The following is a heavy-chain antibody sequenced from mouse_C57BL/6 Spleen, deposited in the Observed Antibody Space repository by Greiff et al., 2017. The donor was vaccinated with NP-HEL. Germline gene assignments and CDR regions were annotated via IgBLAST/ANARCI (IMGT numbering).Heavy chain of an antibody. CDR3: VRHGYDYDEAWFAY. CDR2: IRSKSNNYAT. CDR1: GFSFNTYA. D-gene: IGHD2-4*01. Sequence: EVQRVESGGGLVQPKGSLKLSCAASGFSFNTYAMNWVRQAPGKGLEWVARIRSKSNNYATYYADSVKARFTISRDDSESMLYLQMNNLKTEDTAMYYSVRHGYDYDEAWFAYWGQGTLVTVSA. V-gene: IGHV10-1*01. J-gene: IGHJ3*01.